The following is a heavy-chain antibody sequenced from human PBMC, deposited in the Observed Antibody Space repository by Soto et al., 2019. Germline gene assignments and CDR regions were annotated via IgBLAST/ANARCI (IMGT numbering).Heavy chain of an antibody. V-gene: IGHV1-18*04. J-gene: IGHJ6*02. Sequence: GASVKVSCKASGYTFTSYGISWVRQAPGQGLEWMGWISAYNGNTNYAQKLQGRVTMTTDTSTSTAYMELRSLRSDDTAVYYCARDLMLGNIVVHYYGMDVWGQGTTVTVSS. CDR2: ISAYNGNT. CDR3: ARDLMLGNIVVHYYGMDV. D-gene: IGHD2-15*01. CDR1: GYTFTSYG.